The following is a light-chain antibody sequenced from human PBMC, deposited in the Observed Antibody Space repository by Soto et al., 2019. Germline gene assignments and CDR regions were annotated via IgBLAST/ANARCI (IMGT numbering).Light chain of an antibody. CDR1: QSVGSS. V-gene: IGKV1-39*01. Sequence: AQSPSSLAASFGVTVTIPCRASQSVGSSLAWYQQEPGKAPRLLIRAASSLQSGAPSRFSGSGSGTDFTLTISSLQPEDFATYYCQQSYSTLITFGQGTRLEIK. J-gene: IGKJ5*01. CDR2: AAS. CDR3: QQSYSTLIT.